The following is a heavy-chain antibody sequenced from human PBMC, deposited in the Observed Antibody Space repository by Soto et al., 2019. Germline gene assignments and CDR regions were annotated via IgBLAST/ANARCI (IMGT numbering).Heavy chain of an antibody. V-gene: IGHV1-3*04. D-gene: IGHD5-18*01. CDR3: AKLGGGYIFGPYLDY. CDR1: GYTFTLYT. J-gene: IGHJ4*02. Sequence: ASVKVSCKTSGYTFTLYTLHWARQAPGQRLEWMGWINTGNGNTKYSQRFQGRVTMSRDTSASTAYMELSSLTSEDTAVYYCAKLGGGYIFGPYLDYWGQGTLVTVSS. CDR2: INTGNGNT.